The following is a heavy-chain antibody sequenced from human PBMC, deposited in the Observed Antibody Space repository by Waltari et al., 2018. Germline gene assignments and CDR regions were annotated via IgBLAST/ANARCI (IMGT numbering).Heavy chain of an antibody. CDR2: IYDSWTT. CDR1: GGSLSGFY. V-gene: IGHV4-59*01. Sequence: QVLLQQSGPGLVKPSETLSVTCTVSGGSLSGFYWSWIRQSPGKGLEWIAFIYDSWTTKYNPSLKSRVTISVDTSKNRFTLKLGSATAADTALYYCERGTPSFYHYMDVWGKGTTVIVSS. CDR3: ERGTPSFYHYMDV. J-gene: IGHJ6*03.